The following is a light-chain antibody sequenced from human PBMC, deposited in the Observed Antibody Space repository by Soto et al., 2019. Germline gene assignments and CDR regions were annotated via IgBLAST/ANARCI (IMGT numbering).Light chain of an antibody. CDR3: QQGKTFPFT. CDR2: TVS. CDR1: HGVSGW. Sequence: IQMTQSPSSVSASVGDTVTLSCQTSHGVSGWLAWYQQKPGKAPTLLIYTVSNLQSGVPSRFSGSGSGTDFSLTIPNLQPEDFATYLCQQGKTFPFTFGPGTKVEVK. J-gene: IGKJ3*01. V-gene: IGKV1-12*01.